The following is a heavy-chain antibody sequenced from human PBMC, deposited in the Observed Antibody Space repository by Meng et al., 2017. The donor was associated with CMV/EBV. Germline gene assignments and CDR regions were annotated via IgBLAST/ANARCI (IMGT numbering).Heavy chain of an antibody. J-gene: IGHJ4*02. Sequence: GGSLRLSCTVSGFTFDYHALHWVRQAAGKGLEWVAGISWNSVSIGYADSVKGRFIISRDDAKSSLYLQMNSLRTEDTAMYFCAKLQGSKDYWGQGTLVTVSS. V-gene: IGHV3-9*01. CDR2: ISWNSVSI. CDR1: GFTFDYHA. CDR3: AKLQGSKDY.